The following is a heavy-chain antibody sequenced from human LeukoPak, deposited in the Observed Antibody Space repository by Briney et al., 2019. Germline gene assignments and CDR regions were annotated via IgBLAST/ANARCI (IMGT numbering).Heavy chain of an antibody. CDR2: INHSGST. V-gene: IGHV4-34*01. CDR1: GGSFSGYY. D-gene: IGHD3-16*01. Sequence: SETLSLTCAVYGGSFSGYYWSWIRQPPGKGLEWTGEINHSGSTNYNPSLKSRVTISVDTSKNQFSLKLSSVTAADTAVYYCARGLGIMITFGGVTSFDPWGQGTLVTVSS. J-gene: IGHJ5*02. CDR3: ARGLGIMITFGGVTSFDP.